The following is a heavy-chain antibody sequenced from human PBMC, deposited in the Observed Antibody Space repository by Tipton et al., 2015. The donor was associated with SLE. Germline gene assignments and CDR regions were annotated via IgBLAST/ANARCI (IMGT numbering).Heavy chain of an antibody. D-gene: IGHD4-11*01. Sequence: GSLRLSCAASGFTFSSYAMHWVRQAPGKGLEYVSAISSNGGSTYYANSVKGRFTISRDNSKNTLYLQMGSLRAEDMAVYYCARMTTRSSFDYWGQGTLVTVSS. V-gene: IGHV3-64*01. CDR1: GFTFSSYA. CDR3: ARMTTRSSFDY. J-gene: IGHJ4*02. CDR2: ISSNGGST.